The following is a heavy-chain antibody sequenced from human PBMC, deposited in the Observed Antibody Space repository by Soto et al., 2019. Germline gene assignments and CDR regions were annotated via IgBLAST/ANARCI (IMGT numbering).Heavy chain of an antibody. CDR2: IVPLFGST. Sequence: SVKVSCKASGGTFSSYTFSWVRQAPGQGLEWMGGIVPLFGSTNNGEIFQGRLTITADESTTTVYMELTGLTSDDTAVYFCARDGEPVTRIRPRGPFDIWGQGTLITVSS. J-gene: IGHJ3*02. D-gene: IGHD2-21*02. V-gene: IGHV1-69*13. CDR1: GGTFSSYT. CDR3: ARDGEPVTRIRPRGPFDI.